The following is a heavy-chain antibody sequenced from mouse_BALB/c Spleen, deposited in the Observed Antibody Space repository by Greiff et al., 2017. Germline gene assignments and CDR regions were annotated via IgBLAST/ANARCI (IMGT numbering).Heavy chain of an antibody. D-gene: IGHD1-1*01. J-gene: IGHJ2*01. CDR3: ARSDLLRYFDY. CDR1: GFTFSSYA. CDR2: ISSGGSYT. Sequence: EVKLMESGGGLVKPGGSLKLSCAASGFTFSSYAMSWVRQTPEKRLEWVATISSGGSYTYYPDSVKGRFTISRDNAKNTLYLQMSSLRSEDTAMYYCARSDLLRYFDYWGQGTTLTVSS. V-gene: IGHV5-9-3*01.